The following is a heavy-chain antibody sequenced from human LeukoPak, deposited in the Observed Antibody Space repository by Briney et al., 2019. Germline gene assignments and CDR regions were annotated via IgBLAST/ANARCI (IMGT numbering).Heavy chain of an antibody. D-gene: IGHD3-10*01. V-gene: IGHV3-30*03. Sequence: GGSLRLSCAASGFTFSTYGMHWVRQAPGKGLEWVALITYDGYYKYYSDSVKGRFTISSDTSKNTLYLQMDSRRAEDTAVYYCARDLSPVVRASPMGYWGQGTPGTVSS. CDR2: ITYDGYYK. J-gene: IGHJ4*02. CDR3: ARDLSPVVRASPMGY. CDR1: GFTFSTYG.